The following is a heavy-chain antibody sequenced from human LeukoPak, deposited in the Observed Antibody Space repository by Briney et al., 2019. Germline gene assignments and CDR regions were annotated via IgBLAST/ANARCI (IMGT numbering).Heavy chain of an antibody. CDR2: ISSSGSTI. CDR3: ARWVRFLESFDH. J-gene: IGHJ4*02. D-gene: IGHD3-3*01. V-gene: IGHV3-48*03. CDR1: GFTFSSYE. Sequence: AGGSLRLSCAASGFTFSSYEMNWVRQAPGKWLEWVSYISSSGSTIYYADSVKGRFTISRDNAKNSLYLQMNSLRAEDTAVYYCARWVRFLESFDHWGQGTLVTVSS.